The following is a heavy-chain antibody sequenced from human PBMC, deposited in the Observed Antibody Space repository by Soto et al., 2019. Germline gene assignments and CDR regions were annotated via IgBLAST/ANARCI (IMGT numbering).Heavy chain of an antibody. J-gene: IGHJ4*02. CDR3: EVPERYVDGLSNFDH. D-gene: IGHD3-9*01. CDR2: VIAIFGTA. CDR1: GNSLSIYT. Sequence: SVNFCCKAQGNSLSIYTLSLDRQAPGQGLEWMGGVIAIFGTANYAKKFQGIVTITADESTSTAYMALSRLRSEDTAVYYCEVPERYVDGLSNFDHWGQGTLVTASS. V-gene: IGHV1-69*13.